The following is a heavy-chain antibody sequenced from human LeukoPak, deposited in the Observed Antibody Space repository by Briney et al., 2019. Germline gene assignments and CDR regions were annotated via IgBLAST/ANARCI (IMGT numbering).Heavy chain of an antibody. J-gene: IGHJ6*03. CDR3: AGITMVRGVIMRYMDV. CDR1: GGSISSYY. Sequence: SETLSLTCTVSGGSISSYYWSWIRQPPGKGLEWIGYIYYSGSTNYNPSLKSRVTISVDTSKNQFSLKLSSVTAADTAVYYCAGITMVRGVIMRYMDVWGKGTTVTVSS. D-gene: IGHD3-10*01. V-gene: IGHV4-59*01. CDR2: IYYSGST.